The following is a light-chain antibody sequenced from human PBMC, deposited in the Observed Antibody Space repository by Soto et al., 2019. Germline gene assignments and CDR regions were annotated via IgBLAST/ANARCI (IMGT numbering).Light chain of an antibody. V-gene: IGKV3-20*01. CDR1: PSVSSSY. J-gene: IGKJ2*01. CDR2: GAS. Sequence: EIVLTQSPGTLSLSPGERATLSCRASPSVSSSYLAWYQQKSGQAPRLLVYGASSRATGIPDRFSGSESGTDFTLTISRLEPEDCAVYYCQRYDSSPYTSGQGTKLEIK. CDR3: QRYDSSPYT.